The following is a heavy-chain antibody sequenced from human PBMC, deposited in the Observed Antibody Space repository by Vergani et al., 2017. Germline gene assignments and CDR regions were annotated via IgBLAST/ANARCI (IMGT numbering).Heavy chain of an antibody. V-gene: IGHV5-51*01. D-gene: IGHD2-2*01. CDR3: ARQGRYCSSTSCYHYWYFDL. CDR1: GYSFTSYW. J-gene: IGHJ2*01. CDR2: VYPGDSDT. Sequence: EVQLVQSGAEVKTPGESLKISCKGSGYSFTSYWIGWVRQMPGKGLEWMGIVYPGDSDTRYSPSFQGQVTISADKSISTAYLQWSSLKASDTAMYYCARQGRYCSSTSCYHYWYFDLWGRGTLVTVSS.